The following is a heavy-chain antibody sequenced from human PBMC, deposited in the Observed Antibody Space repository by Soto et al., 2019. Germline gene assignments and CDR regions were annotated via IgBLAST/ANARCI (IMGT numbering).Heavy chain of an antibody. V-gene: IGHV1-69*06. J-gene: IGHJ4*02. D-gene: IGHD2-15*01. CDR3: AKIRWTISLQEEDAI. Sequence: QVQLVQSGAEVKKPGSSVTVSCKSSGGTFGSYAISWVRQAPGQGLEWMGGVIPIFGTPHYAQTFHGRVTITADIPTSTAYLELSSLKSADTAVYYCAKIRWTISLQEEDAIWGQGTLVTVSS. CDR2: VIPIFGTP. CDR1: GGTFGSYA.